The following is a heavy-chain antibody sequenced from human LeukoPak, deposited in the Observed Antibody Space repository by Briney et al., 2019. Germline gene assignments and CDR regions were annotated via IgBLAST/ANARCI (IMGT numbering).Heavy chain of an antibody. Sequence: ASVKVSCKASEGIFSSDAISWVRQAPGQGLEWMGRIIPIFGVTNYAQKFQGRVRITADKSTSTAYTELSSLRSEDTAVYYCAGASAAAGSPPWYYFDFWGQGMLVTVSS. CDR1: EGIFSSDA. J-gene: IGHJ4*02. D-gene: IGHD6-13*01. CDR3: AGASAAAGSPPWYYFDF. V-gene: IGHV1-69*04. CDR2: IIPIFGVT.